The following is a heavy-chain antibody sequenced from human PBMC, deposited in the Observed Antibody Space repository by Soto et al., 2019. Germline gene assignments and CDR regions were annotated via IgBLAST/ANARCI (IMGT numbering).Heavy chain of an antibody. D-gene: IGHD1-26*01. J-gene: IGHJ4*02. CDR3: ARSQRLRAALLRY. Sequence: EVQLVESGGGLVQPGGSLRLSCAASGFTFSSYWMSWVRQAPGKGLEWVANIKQDGSEKYYVDSVKGRFTISRDNAKNSLYLQINSLRAEDTAVYYCARSQRLRAALLRYWGQGTLVTVSS. CDR1: GFTFSSYW. CDR2: IKQDGSEK. V-gene: IGHV3-7*05.